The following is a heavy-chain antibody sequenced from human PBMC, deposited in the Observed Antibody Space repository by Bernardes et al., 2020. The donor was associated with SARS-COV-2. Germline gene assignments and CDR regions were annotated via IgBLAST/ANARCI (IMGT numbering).Heavy chain of an antibody. V-gene: IGHV3-30*18. CDR1: GFTFSDYG. CDR3: AKGLYGDGGFDY. Sequence: GGTLRLSCAASGFTFSDYGMHWVRKAPGKGLEWVAVISYDGTYKYYADSVQGRFTISRDPSKSTLYLQMNSLRPEDTAVYYCAKGLYGDGGFDYWGQGTLVTVSS. D-gene: IGHD4-17*01. CDR2: ISYDGTYK. J-gene: IGHJ4*02.